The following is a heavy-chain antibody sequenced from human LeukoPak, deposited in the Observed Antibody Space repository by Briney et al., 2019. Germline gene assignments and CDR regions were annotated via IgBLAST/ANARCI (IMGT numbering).Heavy chain of an antibody. CDR3: ARRPSYYDSSDYYCFFDF. Sequence: GSLRLSCAASGFTFSSYAMHWVRQAPGKGLEYVSAISSNGGSTYYANSVKGRSTISRDNSKNTLFLQMNSLRAEDTAVYYCARRPSYYDSSDYYCFFDFWGQGTLVTVSS. D-gene: IGHD3-22*01. V-gene: IGHV3-64*01. CDR2: ISSNGGST. J-gene: IGHJ4*02. CDR1: GFTFSSYA.